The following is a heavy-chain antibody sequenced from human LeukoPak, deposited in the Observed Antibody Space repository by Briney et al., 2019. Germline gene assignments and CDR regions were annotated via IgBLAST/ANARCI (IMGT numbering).Heavy chain of an antibody. V-gene: IGHV3-23*01. D-gene: IGHD3-9*01. CDR3: ARDYDWAFDF. CDR1: GFTFSSYA. J-gene: IGHJ4*02. Sequence: QPGGSLRLSCAASGFTFSSYAMSWVRQAPGKGLEWVSAISGSGGSTYSADFVKGRFIISRDNAKNSLFLQMNDLRDEDTAVYYCARDYDWAFDFWGQGTRVTVSS. CDR2: ISGSGGST.